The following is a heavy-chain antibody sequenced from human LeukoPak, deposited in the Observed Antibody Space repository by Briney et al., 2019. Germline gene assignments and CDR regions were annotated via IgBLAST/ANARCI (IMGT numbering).Heavy chain of an antibody. J-gene: IGHJ4*02. CDR2: INPNSGGT. CDR3: ARGYNWNYYFDY. D-gene: IGHD1-7*01. CDR1: GYTFTGYY. V-gene: IGHV1-2*02. Sequence: GASVKVPCKASGYTFTGYYMHWARQAPGQGLEWMGWINPNSGGTNYAQKFQGRVTMTRDTSISTAYMELSRLRSDDTAVYYCARGYNWNYYFDYWGQGTLVTVSS.